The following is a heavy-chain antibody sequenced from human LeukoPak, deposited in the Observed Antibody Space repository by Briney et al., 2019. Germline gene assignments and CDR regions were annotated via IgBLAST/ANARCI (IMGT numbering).Heavy chain of an antibody. CDR2: IWYDGSNK. D-gene: IGHD6-13*01. CDR3: ARAIRAAAGTSYYYGMDV. CDR1: GFTFSSYG. J-gene: IGHJ6*02. Sequence: PGGSLRLSCAASGFTFSSYGMHWVRQAPGKGLEWVAVIWYDGSNKYYADSVKGRFTISRDNSKNTLYLQMNSLRAEDTAVYYCARAIRAAAGTSYYYGMDVWGQGTTVTVSS. V-gene: IGHV3-33*01.